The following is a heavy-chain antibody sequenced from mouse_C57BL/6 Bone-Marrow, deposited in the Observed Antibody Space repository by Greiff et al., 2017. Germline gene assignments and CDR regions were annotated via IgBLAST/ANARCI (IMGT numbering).Heavy chain of an antibody. Sequence: VQLQQSGAELVKPGASVKISCKASGYAFSSYWMNWVKQRPGKGLEWIGQIYPGDGDTNYNGKFKGKATLTADKSSSTAYMQLSSLTSEDSAVYFCARGSSYGSSYWFAYWGQGTLVTVSA. V-gene: IGHV1-80*01. CDR2: IYPGDGDT. J-gene: IGHJ3*01. CDR1: GYAFSSYW. CDR3: ARGSSYGSSYWFAY. D-gene: IGHD1-1*01.